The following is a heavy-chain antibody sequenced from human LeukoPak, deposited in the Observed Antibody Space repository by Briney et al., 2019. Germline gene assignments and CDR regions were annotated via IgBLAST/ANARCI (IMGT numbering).Heavy chain of an antibody. V-gene: IGHV1-18*01. D-gene: IGHD4-11*01. CDR1: GGTFSSYA. CDR3: ARCDYSLWWFDP. CDR2: ISAYNGNT. J-gene: IGHJ5*02. Sequence: ASVKVSCKASGGTFSSYAISWVRQAPGQGLEWMGWISAYNGNTNYAQKLQGRVTMTTDTSTSTAYMELRSLRSDDTAVYYCARCDYSLWWFDPWGQGTLVTVSS.